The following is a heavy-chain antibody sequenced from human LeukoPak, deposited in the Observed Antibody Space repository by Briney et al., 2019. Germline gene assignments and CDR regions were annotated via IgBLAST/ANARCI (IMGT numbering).Heavy chain of an antibody. D-gene: IGHD3-10*01. CDR2: ISSSGSTI. J-gene: IGHJ5*02. CDR3: ARGATMVRGALLNWFDP. Sequence: GGSLRLSCAASGFTFSSYEMNWVRQAPGKGLEWVSYISSSGSTIYYADSVKGRFTISRDNAKNSLYLQMNSLRADDTAVYYCARGATMVRGALLNWFDPWGQGTLVTVSS. CDR1: GFTFSSYE. V-gene: IGHV3-48*03.